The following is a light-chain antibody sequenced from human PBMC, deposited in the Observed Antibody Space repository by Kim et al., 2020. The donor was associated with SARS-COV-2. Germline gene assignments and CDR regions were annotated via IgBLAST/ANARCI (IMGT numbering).Light chain of an antibody. Sequence: SLSPGERATLSCRASQSVSTYLAWYQQKPGQAPRLLIYGASNRATGIPARFSGSGSGTDFTLTISSLESEDFAVYYCQQRANWWTFGQGTEVDIK. CDR3: QQRANWWT. J-gene: IGKJ1*01. CDR2: GAS. V-gene: IGKV3-11*01. CDR1: QSVSTY.